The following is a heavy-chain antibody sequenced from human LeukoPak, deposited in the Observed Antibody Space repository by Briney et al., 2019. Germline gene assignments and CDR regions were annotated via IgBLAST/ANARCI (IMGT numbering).Heavy chain of an antibody. Sequence: ASVKVSCKASGYTFTNYGISGVRQAPGQGLEGRGGISAYNANTNFAQKLQGRVTMTTATSTSTAYMELRSLRAEDTAVYYCAKDWSRLGYWGQGTLVTVSS. CDR1: GYTFTNYG. D-gene: IGHD3-3*01. V-gene: IGHV1-18*01. J-gene: IGHJ4*02. CDR2: ISAYNANT. CDR3: AKDWSRLGY.